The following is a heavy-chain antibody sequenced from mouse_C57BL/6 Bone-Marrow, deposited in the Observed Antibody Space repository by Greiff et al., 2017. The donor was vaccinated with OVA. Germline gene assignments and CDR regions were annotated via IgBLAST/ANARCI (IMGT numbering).Heavy chain of an antibody. J-gene: IGHJ2*01. D-gene: IGHD1-1*01. Sequence: VQLQQSGAELLKPGASVKLSCKATGYTFTGYWMHWVKQRPGRGLEWIGRIDPNSGGTKYNEKFKSKATLTVDKPSSTAYMQLSSLTSEDSAVYYCARDYLILRSVDYWGQGTTLTVSS. CDR1: GYTFTGYW. CDR3: ARDYLILRSVDY. V-gene: IGHV1-72*01. CDR2: IDPNSGGT.